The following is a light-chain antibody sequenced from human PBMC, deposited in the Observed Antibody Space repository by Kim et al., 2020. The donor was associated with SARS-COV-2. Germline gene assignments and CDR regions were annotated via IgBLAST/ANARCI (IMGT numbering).Light chain of an antibody. Sequence: QSVLTQPPSASGTPGQRVTISCSGTRSNIGSNTVNWYQQLPGTAPRLLIYNTNHRPSGVPDRFSGSKSGTSASLAISGLQSGDETDYYCSAWDDSLNAVVFGGGTKVTVL. CDR2: NTN. CDR3: SAWDDSLNAVV. CDR1: RSNIGSNT. J-gene: IGLJ2*01. V-gene: IGLV1-44*01.